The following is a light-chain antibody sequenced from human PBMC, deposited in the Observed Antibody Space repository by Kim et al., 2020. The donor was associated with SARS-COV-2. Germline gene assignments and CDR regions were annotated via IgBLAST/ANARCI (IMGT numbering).Light chain of an antibody. CDR1: QGINNF. Sequence: SVSAGDRVTITCRASQGINNFLAWYQQKPGKVPKLLIYAASALQSGVPSRFSGSGSGTDFTLTISSLQPEDVATYFCQNYHSAPYTFGQGTKLEI. CDR3: QNYHSAPYT. J-gene: IGKJ2*01. CDR2: AAS. V-gene: IGKV1-27*01.